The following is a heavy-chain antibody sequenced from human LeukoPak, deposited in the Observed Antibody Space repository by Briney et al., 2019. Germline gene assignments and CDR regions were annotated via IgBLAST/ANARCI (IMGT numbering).Heavy chain of an antibody. J-gene: IGHJ6*03. CDR1: GGSFSGYY. V-gene: IGHV4-34*01. D-gene: IGHD5-24*01. CDR3: ARGTWLRPKMATAYYYMDV. CDR2: INHSGST. Sequence: SETLSLTCAVYGGSFSGYYWSWIRQPPGKGLEWIGEINHSGSTNYNPSLKSRVTISVDTSKNQFSLKLSSVTAADTAVYYCARGTWLRPKMATAYYYMDVWGKGTTVTVPS.